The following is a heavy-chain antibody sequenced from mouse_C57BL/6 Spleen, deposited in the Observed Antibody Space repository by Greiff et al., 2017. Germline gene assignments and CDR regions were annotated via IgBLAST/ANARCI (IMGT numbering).Heavy chain of an antibody. CDR1: GYTFTSYW. CDR3: AREDYDGAWFAY. D-gene: IGHD2-4*01. J-gene: IGHJ3*01. V-gene: IGHV1-52*01. CDR2: IDTSDSET. Sequence: QVQLQQPGAELVRPGSSVKLSCKASGYTFTSYWMHWVKQRPIQGLEWIGNIDTSDSETHYTQKFKDKATLTVDKSSSTAYMQLSSLTSEDSAVYYWAREDYDGAWFAYWGQGTLVTVSA.